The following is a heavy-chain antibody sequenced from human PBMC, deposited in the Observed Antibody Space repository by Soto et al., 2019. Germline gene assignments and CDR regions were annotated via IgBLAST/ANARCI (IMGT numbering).Heavy chain of an antibody. CDR3: ARDLSGSGD. V-gene: IGHV3-30-3*01. CDR1: GFAFSSYA. CDR2: ISYDGSNK. Sequence: QVQLVESGGGVVQPGRSLRLSCAASGFAFSSYAMHWVRQAPGKGLEWVAVISYDGSNKYYADSVKGRFTISRDNSKNTLYLQMNSLRAADTAVYYCARDLSGSGDWGQGTLVTVSS. J-gene: IGHJ4*02. D-gene: IGHD3-10*01.